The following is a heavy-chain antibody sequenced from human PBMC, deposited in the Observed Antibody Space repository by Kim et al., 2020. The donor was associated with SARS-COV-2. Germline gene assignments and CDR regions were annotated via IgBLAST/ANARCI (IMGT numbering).Heavy chain of an antibody. CDR3: ARVQAMTAGYYGSGRKGVDY. CDR1: GFTFSNYA. J-gene: IGHJ4*02. V-gene: IGHV3-30*04. Sequence: GGSLRLSCAASGFTFSNYAMHWVRQAPGKGLEWVAVITYDGTIKYYADSVKGRFTISRDNSKNTLYLQMNSLRLEDTAVYYCARVQAMTAGYYGSGRKGVDYWGQGTLVTVSS. CDR2: ITYDGTIK. D-gene: IGHD2-15*01.